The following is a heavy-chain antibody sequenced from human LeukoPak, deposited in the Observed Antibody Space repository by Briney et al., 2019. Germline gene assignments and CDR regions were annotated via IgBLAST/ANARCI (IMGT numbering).Heavy chain of an antibody. Sequence: GGSLRLSCAASGFTVNSNYMSWVRQAPGKGLEWVSVVYSGDRTYYADSVKGRFTISRDDPKNSLYLQMNSLRAEDTAVYYCARASMRMATAGLVDYWGQGTLVTVSS. D-gene: IGHD5-24*01. CDR1: GFTVNSNY. V-gene: IGHV3-66*01. CDR2: VYSGDRT. J-gene: IGHJ4*02. CDR3: ARASMRMATAGLVDY.